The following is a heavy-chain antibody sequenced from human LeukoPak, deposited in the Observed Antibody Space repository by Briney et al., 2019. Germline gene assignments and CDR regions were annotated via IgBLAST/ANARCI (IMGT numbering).Heavy chain of an antibody. CDR1: GGSISSYY. Sequence: PSETLSLTCTVSGGSISSYYWSWIRQPAGKGLEWIGRIYTSGSTNYNPSLKSRVTMSVDTSKNQFSLKLSSVTAADTAVYYCAREGDGLWFGEHHFDYWGQGTLVTVSS. V-gene: IGHV4-4*07. CDR3: AREGDGLWFGEHHFDY. CDR2: IYTSGST. D-gene: IGHD3-10*01. J-gene: IGHJ4*02.